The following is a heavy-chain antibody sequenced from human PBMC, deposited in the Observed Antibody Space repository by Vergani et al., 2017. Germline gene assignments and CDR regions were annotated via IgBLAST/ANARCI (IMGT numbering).Heavy chain of an antibody. CDR3: AKEESRYDFWSGRDAFDI. V-gene: IGHV3-23*01. CDR1: GFTFSSYA. Sequence: EVQLLESGGGLVQPGGSLRLSCAASGFTFSSYAMSWVRQAPGKGLEWVSAISGSGGSTYYADSVKGRFTISRDNSKNTLYLQMNSLRAEDTAVYYCAKEESRYDFWSGRDAFDIWGQGTMVTVSS. J-gene: IGHJ3*02. CDR2: ISGSGGST. D-gene: IGHD3-3*01.